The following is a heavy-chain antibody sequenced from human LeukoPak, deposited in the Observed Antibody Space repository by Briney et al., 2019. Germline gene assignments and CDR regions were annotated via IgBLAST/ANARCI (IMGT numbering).Heavy chain of an antibody. D-gene: IGHD3-10*01. V-gene: IGHV1-18*04. CDR2: ISAYNGNT. J-gene: IGHJ5*02. Sequence: ASVKVSCKASGYTFTSYGISWVRQAPGQGLEWMGWISAYNGNTNYAQKLQGRVTMTTDTSTSTAYMELRSLRSDDTAAYYCARARLYYGSGSYKPRKDWFDPWGQGTLVTVSS. CDR1: GYTFTSYG. CDR3: ARARLYYGSGSYKPRKDWFDP.